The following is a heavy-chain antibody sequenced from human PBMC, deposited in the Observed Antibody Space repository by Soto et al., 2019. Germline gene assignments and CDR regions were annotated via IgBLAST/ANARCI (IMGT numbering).Heavy chain of an antibody. D-gene: IGHD4-4*01. V-gene: IGHV4-34*01. J-gene: IGHJ5*02. CDR1: GGSFSGYY. Sequence: QVQLQQWGAGLLKPSETLSLTCAVYGGSFSGYYWSWIRQPPGKGLEWIGEINHSGSTNYNPSLKSRVTISVDTSKNQFSLKLSSVTAADTAVYYCARGIVGTTTVTHSNRGTHWFDPWGQGTLVTVSS. CDR3: ARGIVGTTTVTHSNRGTHWFDP. CDR2: INHSGST.